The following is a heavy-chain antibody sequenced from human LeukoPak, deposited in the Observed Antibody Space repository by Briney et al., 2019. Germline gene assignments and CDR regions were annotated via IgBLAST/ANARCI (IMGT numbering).Heavy chain of an antibody. J-gene: IGHJ6*02. D-gene: IGHD3-16*01. CDR2: MNRDGSEK. Sequence: GGSLRLSCAASGFTFSDYWLSWVRQAPGKGREWVANMNRDGSEKNYVDSMKGRITISRDNAKNSLYLQMNSLRVEDTAVYYCARDGGIIRFGGQDVWGQGTTVTVS. CDR1: GFTFSDYW. V-gene: IGHV3-7*01. CDR3: ARDGGIIRFGGQDV.